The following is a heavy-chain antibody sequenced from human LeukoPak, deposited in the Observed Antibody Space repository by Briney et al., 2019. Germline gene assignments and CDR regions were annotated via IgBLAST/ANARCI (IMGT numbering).Heavy chain of an antibody. Sequence: GGSLRLSCAASGFTFSNAWMSWVRQAPGKGLEWVSSISGSGGSTQYADSVQGRFAISRDNSKNTLYLQMNSLRVEDTAVYFCGRDPNGDYIGTFDMWGRGTMVSVSS. V-gene: IGHV3-23*01. J-gene: IGHJ3*02. D-gene: IGHD4-17*01. CDR1: GFTFSNAW. CDR3: GRDPNGDYIGTFDM. CDR2: ISGSGGST.